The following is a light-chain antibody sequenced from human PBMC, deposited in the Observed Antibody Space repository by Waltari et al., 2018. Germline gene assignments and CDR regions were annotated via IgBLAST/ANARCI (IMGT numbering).Light chain of an antibody. Sequence: EIVLTQSPATLSLSPGERATLSCRAIQSVGTDVAWFQQKPGQAPRLLIYDASNRATGIPARFSGSWSGTDFTLTISSLGPEDFAVFYCQQRSNWPRTFGQGTKLEIK. CDR1: QSVGTD. V-gene: IGKV3-11*01. CDR2: DAS. J-gene: IGKJ2*02. CDR3: QQRSNWPRT.